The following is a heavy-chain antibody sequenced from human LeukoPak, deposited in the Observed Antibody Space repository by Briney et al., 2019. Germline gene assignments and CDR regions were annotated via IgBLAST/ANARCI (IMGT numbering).Heavy chain of an antibody. J-gene: IGHJ4*02. CDR2: IYHSGST. Sequence: PSETLSLTCAVSGGSISSSNWWSWVRQPPGKGLEWIGEIYHSGSTNYNPSLKSRVTISVDKSKNQFSLKLSSVTAADTAVYYFARGRRNTYFDTSGFRYWGQGTLVTVSS. V-gene: IGHV4-4*02. CDR1: GGSISSSNW. D-gene: IGHD3-22*01. CDR3: ARGRRNTYFDTSGFRY.